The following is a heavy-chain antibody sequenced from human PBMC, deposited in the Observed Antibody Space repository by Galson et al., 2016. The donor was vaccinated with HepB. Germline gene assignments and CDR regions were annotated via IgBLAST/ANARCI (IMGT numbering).Heavy chain of an antibody. CDR3: ARGGEFSGAFDI. CDR2: IYPGNSDT. J-gene: IGHJ3*02. V-gene: IGHV5-51*01. Sequence: QSGAEVKKPGESLRIPCKGSGYSFTNSWIGWVRQMPGKGLEWMGIIYPGNSDTRYSPSFQGQVTISADKSISTAYLQWGSLKASDTAMYDCARGGEFSGAFDIWGQGTMVTVSS. CDR1: GYSFTNSW. D-gene: IGHD3-10*01.